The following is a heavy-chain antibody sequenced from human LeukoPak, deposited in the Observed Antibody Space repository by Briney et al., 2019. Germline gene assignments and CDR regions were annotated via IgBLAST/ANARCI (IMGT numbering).Heavy chain of an antibody. CDR2: FDPEGGET. D-gene: IGHD3-10*01. J-gene: IGHJ5*02. Sequence: ASVKVSCKVSGYTLTELSMHWVRQAPGKGLEWMGGFDPEGGETIYAQKSQGRVTMTEDTSTDTAYMELSSLRSEDTAVYYCATVRAVRGVIVWFDPWGQGTLVTVSS. CDR1: GYTLTELS. V-gene: IGHV1-24*01. CDR3: ATVRAVRGVIVWFDP.